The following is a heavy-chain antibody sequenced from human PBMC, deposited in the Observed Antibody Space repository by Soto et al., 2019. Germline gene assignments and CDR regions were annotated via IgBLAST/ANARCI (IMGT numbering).Heavy chain of an antibody. CDR1: GFTFSSYA. D-gene: IGHD6-6*01. J-gene: IGHJ4*02. CDR3: ATRKGLGY. CDR2: ISYDGSNK. V-gene: IGHV3-30-3*01. Sequence: PGGSLRLSCAASGFTFSSYAMHWVRQAPGKGLEWVAVISYDGSNKYYADSVKGRFTISRDNSKNTLYLQMNSLRAEDTAVYYCATRKGLGYWGQGALVTVSS.